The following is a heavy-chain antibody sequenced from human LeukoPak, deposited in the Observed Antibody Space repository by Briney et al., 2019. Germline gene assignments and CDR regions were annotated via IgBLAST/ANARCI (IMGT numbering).Heavy chain of an antibody. Sequence: ASVKVSCKASGYTFTGYYIHWVRQAPGQGLEWMGWINPNSGGTNYAQKFQGRVTMTRDTSISTAYMDLSRLRSDDTAVYYCARDFSSEEYYFDYWGQGTLVTVSS. D-gene: IGHD6-19*01. CDR3: ARDFSSEEYYFDY. CDR1: GYTFTGYY. CDR2: INPNSGGT. J-gene: IGHJ4*02. V-gene: IGHV1-2*02.